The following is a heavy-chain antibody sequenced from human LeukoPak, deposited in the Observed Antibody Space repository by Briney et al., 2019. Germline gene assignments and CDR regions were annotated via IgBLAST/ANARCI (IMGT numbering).Heavy chain of an antibody. J-gene: IGHJ4*02. CDR1: GGSISTNNYY. D-gene: IGHD5-24*01. V-gene: IGHV4-39*07. CDR2: IYYSGST. CDR3: TREGEGRWLQSGY. Sequence: SETLSLTCTVSGGSISTNNYYWRWIRQPPGKGLEWIGSIYYSGSTYYNPSLKSRVTISVDTSKNQFSLKVNSVTAADTAVYYCTREGEGRWLQSGYWGQGTLVTVSS.